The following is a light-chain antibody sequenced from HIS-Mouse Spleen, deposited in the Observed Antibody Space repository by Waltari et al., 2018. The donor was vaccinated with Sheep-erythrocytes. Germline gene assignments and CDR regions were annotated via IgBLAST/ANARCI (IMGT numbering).Light chain of an antibody. J-gene: IGKJ4*01. CDR3: QQSYSTPPT. Sequence: DIQMTQSPSSLSASVGDRVTITCRASQSISSYLNWYQQKPGKAPKLLIYAASSLQSGVPSRFSGSGSATDFTLTISSLQPEDFATYYCQQSYSTPPTFGGGTQLEIK. CDR2: AAS. CDR1: QSISSY. V-gene: IGKV1-39*01.